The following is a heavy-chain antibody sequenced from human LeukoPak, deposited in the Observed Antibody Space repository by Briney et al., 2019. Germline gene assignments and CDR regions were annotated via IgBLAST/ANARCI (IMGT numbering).Heavy chain of an antibody. CDR2: ISGSGGST. J-gene: IGHJ4*02. V-gene: IGHV3-23*01. D-gene: IGHD3-22*01. CDR1: AFTFSSYG. Sequence: GGTLRLSCAASAFTFSSYGMSWVRQAPGKGLEWVSAISGSGGSTYHADSGKGRFTISTDNSKNTLYLQMNSLRAADTAVYYCAKKTLYYDSKDWGQGTLVTVSS. CDR3: AKKTLYYDSKD.